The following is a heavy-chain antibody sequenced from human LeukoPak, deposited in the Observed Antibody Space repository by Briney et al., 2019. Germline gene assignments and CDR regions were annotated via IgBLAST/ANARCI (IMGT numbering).Heavy chain of an antibody. J-gene: IGHJ5*02. CDR3: ARGYDSSPLDP. V-gene: IGHV3-21*01. Sequence: GGSLRLSCAASGFTFSSYSMNWVRQAPGKGLEWVSSISSSSYIYYADSVKGRFTISRDNAKNSLYLQMNSLRAEDTAVYYCARGYDSSPLDPWGQGTLVTVSS. CDR1: GFTFSSYS. CDR2: ISSSSYI. D-gene: IGHD3-22*01.